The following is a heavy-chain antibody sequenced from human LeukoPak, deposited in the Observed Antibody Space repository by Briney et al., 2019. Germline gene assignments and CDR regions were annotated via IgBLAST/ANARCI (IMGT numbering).Heavy chain of an antibody. D-gene: IGHD3-22*01. CDR1: GYTSTSYY. CDR2: INPSGGST. Sequence: ASVKVSCKASGYTSTSYYMHWVRQAPGQGLEWMGIINPSGGSTSYAQKFQGRVTMTRDTSISTAYMELSSLTSEDTAVYYCARRSEDYDSSEYPYWGQGTLVTVSS. J-gene: IGHJ4*02. CDR3: ARRSEDYDSSEYPY. V-gene: IGHV1-46*01.